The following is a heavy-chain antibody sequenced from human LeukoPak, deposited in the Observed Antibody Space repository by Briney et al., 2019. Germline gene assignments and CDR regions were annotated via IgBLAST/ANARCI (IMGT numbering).Heavy chain of an antibody. CDR1: GGSISSYY. J-gene: IGHJ6*03. V-gene: IGHV4-39*07. D-gene: IGHD6-19*01. CDR3: ARERRKQWLVTDYYYYYYMDV. CDR2: IYYSGST. Sequence: PETLSLTCTVSGGSISSYYWGWIRQPPGKGLEWIASIYYSGSTYYNPSLKSRVTISVDTSKNQFSLQLSSVTAADTAVYYCARERRKQWLVTDYYYYYYMDVWGKGTTVTVSS.